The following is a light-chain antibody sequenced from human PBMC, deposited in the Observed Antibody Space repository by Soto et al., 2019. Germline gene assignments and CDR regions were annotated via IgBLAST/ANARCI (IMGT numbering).Light chain of an antibody. J-gene: IGKJ1*01. CDR1: QGISSY. CDR2: AAS. CDR3: QQYYTYPPGT. Sequence: AIRMTQSPSSFSASTGDRVTITCRASQGISSYLAWYQQKPGKAPKLLIYAASTLQSGVPSRFSGSGSGTDFTLTISCLQSEDFATYYCQQYYTYPPGTFGQGTKVDSK. V-gene: IGKV1-8*01.